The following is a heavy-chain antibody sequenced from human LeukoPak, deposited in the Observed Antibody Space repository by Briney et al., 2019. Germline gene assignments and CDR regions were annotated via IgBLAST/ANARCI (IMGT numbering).Heavy chain of an antibody. D-gene: IGHD6-19*01. Sequence: ASVKVSCKASGYTFTSYDINWVRQATGQGLEWMGWMNPNSGNTGYAQKFQGRVTMTRNTSISTAYMELSSLRSEDTAVYYCARSDSGYSSGWYARVYWGQGTLVTVSS. J-gene: IGHJ4*02. V-gene: IGHV1-8*01. CDR3: ARSDSGYSSGWYARVY. CDR2: MNPNSGNT. CDR1: GYTFTSYD.